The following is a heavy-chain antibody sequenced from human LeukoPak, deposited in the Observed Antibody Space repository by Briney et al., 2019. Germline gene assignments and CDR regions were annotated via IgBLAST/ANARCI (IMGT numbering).Heavy chain of an antibody. D-gene: IGHD2-15*01. J-gene: IGHJ4*02. CDR1: VFTFSISP. CDR2: SSYNGGYT. V-gene: IGHV3-23*01. Sequence: GVSLRLSCAASVFTFSISPMSCVRQSRGKGVEWVSSSSYNGGYTYYADSVQGRFTISRDNSKSTLCLQMNSLRAEDTAVYYCAKQLGYCSDGSCYFPYWGQGTLVTVSS. CDR3: AKQLGYCSDGSCYFPY.